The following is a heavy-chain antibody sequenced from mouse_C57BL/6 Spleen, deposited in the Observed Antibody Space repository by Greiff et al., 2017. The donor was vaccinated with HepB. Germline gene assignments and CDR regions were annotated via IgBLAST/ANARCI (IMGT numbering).Heavy chain of an antibody. CDR3: ARSHDGYGGY. CDR2: INPGSGGT. CDR1: GYAFTNYL. D-gene: IGHD2-3*01. J-gene: IGHJ2*01. V-gene: IGHV1-54*01. Sequence: QVQLQQSGAELVRPGPSVKVSCKASGYAFTNYLIEWVKQRPGQGLEWIGVINPGSGGTNYNEKFKGKATLTADKSSSTAYMQLSSLTSEDSAVYFCARSHDGYGGYWGQGTTLTVSS.